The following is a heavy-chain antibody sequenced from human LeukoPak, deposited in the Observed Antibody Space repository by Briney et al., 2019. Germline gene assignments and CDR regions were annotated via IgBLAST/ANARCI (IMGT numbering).Heavy chain of an antibody. J-gene: IGHJ3*02. CDR3: ARAAMTTVNAFDI. CDR1: GFILSNYE. V-gene: IGHV3-48*03. Sequence: PAGSLRLSCAVSGFILSNYEMNWVRQAPGKGLEWVAHIKTSGSSIYYADSVKGRFTISRDDAKKSLYLQMNSLRAEDTAVYYCARAAMTTVNAFDIWGQGTMVTVSS. D-gene: IGHD4-17*01. CDR2: IKTSGSSI.